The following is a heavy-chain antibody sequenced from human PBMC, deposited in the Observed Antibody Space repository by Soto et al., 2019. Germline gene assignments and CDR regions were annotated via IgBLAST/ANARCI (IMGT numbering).Heavy chain of an antibody. CDR1: GFTFSSYA. D-gene: IGHD3-10*01. CDR2: ISSSGGNT. CDR3: ARSGNHSYFQH. J-gene: IGHJ1*01. V-gene: IGHV3-23*01. Sequence: QPGGSLRLSCGASGFTFSSYAMNWVRQAPRKGLEWVSAISSSGGNTYYADSVKGRFTISRDNSNNTLSLQMNSLRDEDTAVYYCARSGNHSYFQHWGLGTLVTVSS.